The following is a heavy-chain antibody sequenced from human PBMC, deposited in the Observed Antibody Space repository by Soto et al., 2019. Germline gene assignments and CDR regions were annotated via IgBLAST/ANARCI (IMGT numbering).Heavy chain of an antibody. D-gene: IGHD2-21*02. Sequence: PGGSLRLSCAASEFTFSSYEMNWVRQAPGKGLEWVSYISSGGGTIYYADSVKGRFTISRDNTKNSLYLQMNTLRAEDTAVYYCARDLGVTNYYYYGMDVWGQGTTVTVSS. J-gene: IGHJ6*02. CDR3: ARDLGVTNYYYYGMDV. CDR1: EFTFSSYE. CDR2: ISSGGGTI. V-gene: IGHV3-48*03.